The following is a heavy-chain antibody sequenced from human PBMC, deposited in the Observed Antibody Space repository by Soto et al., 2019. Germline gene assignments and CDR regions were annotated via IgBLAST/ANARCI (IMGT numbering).Heavy chain of an antibody. CDR1: GFTFSSYA. CDR3: AKVNSGWYYYFDY. V-gene: IGHV3-23*01. Sequence: PGGSLRLSCAASGFTFSSYAMSWVRQAPGKGLEWVSAISGSGGSTYYADSVKGRFTISRDNSKSTLYLQMNSLRAEDTAVYYCAKVNSGWYYYFDYWGQGTLVTVSS. CDR2: ISGSGGST. J-gene: IGHJ4*02. D-gene: IGHD6-19*01.